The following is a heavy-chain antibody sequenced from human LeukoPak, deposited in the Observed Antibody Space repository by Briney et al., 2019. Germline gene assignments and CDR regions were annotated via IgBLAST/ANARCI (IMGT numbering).Heavy chain of an antibody. J-gene: IGHJ6*03. CDR2: IYYSGST. V-gene: IGHV4-59*01. CDR3: AREVXSGPYYYYYMDV. CDR1: GGSFSGYH. Sequence: SETLSLTCPVYGGSFSGYHWIWIRQPPGKGLEWIGYIYYSGSTNYNPSLKSRVTISVDTSKNQFSLKLSSVTAADTAVYYCAREVXSGPYYYYYMDVWGKGTTVTVSS.